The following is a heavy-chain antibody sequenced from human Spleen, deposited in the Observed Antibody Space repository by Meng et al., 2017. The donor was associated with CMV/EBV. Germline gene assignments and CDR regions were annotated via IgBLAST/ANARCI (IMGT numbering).Heavy chain of an antibody. CDR3: AREVYSSSWYRTFGVDY. CDR1: YNFTSYA. D-gene: IGHD6-13*01. V-gene: IGHV7-4-1*02. Sequence: YNFTSYARNWVRQAPGQGLEWMGWINTNTGNPTYAQGFTGRFVFSLDTSVSTAYLQISSLKAEDTAVYYCAREVYSSSWYRTFGVDYWGQGTLVTVSS. CDR2: INTNTGNP. J-gene: IGHJ4*02.